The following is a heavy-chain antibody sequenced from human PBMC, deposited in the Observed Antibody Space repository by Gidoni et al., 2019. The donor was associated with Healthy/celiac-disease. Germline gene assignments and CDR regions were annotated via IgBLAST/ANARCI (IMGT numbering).Heavy chain of an antibody. CDR3: AQEDCSSTSCSSHAFDI. D-gene: IGHD2-2*01. Sequence: QVQLQQWGAGLLKPSETLSLTCAVYGGSFSGSYWSWIRQPPGKGLEWIGEINHSGSTNYNPSLKSRVTISVDTSKNQFSLKLSSVTAADTAVYYCAQEDCSSTSCSSHAFDIWGQGTMVTVSS. CDR1: GGSFSGSY. CDR2: INHSGST. V-gene: IGHV4-34*01. J-gene: IGHJ3*02.